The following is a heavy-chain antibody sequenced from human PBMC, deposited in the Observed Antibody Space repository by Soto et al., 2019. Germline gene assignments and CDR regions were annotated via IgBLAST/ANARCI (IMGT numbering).Heavy chain of an antibody. CDR3: ARDPDYYDSSGYPSPDAFDI. D-gene: IGHD3-22*01. V-gene: IGHV1-69*13. J-gene: IGHJ3*02. CDR2: IIPIFGTA. Sequence: SVKVSCKASGGTFSSYAISWVRQAPGQGLEWMGGIIPIFGTANYAQKFQGRVTITADESTSTAYMELSSLRSEDTAVYYCARDPDYYDSSGYPSPDAFDIWGQGTMVTVSS. CDR1: GGTFSSYA.